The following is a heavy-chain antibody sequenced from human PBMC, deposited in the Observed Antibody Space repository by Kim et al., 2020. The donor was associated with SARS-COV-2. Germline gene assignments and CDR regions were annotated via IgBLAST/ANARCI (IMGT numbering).Heavy chain of an antibody. J-gene: IGHJ6*01. Sequence: SETLSLTCTVSRGYIRGSNYYWAWIRQRPGKGLEWIGSIYYSGTPYYYPSLKRRVTISVDTSKNQFSLMLTPVAAAGTAVYYCATVRPDYHYYYGVYVWG. CDR1: RGYIRGSNYY. CDR3: ATVRPDYHYYYGVYV. V-gene: IGHV4-39*01. D-gene: IGHD4-17*01. CDR2: IYYSGTP.